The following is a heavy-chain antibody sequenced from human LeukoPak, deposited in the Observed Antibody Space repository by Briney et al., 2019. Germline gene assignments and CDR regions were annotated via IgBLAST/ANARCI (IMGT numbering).Heavy chain of an antibody. Sequence: TGGSLRLSCAASGFTVSSNYMSWVRQAPGKGLEWVSVIYSGGSTYYADSVKGRFTISRHNSKNTLYLQMNSLRAEDTAVYYCARVKGYCSGGSCCDHFDYWGQGTLVTVSS. CDR3: ARVKGYCSGGSCCDHFDY. J-gene: IGHJ4*02. CDR2: IYSGGST. D-gene: IGHD2-15*01. V-gene: IGHV3-53*04. CDR1: GFTVSSNY.